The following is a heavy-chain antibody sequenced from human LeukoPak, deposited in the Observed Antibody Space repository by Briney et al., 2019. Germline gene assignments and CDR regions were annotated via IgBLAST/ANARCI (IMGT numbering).Heavy chain of an antibody. Sequence: SETLSLTCAVYGGSFSVYYWSWIRQPPGRGLEWIGEINHSGSTNYNPSLKSRVTISVDTSKNLFSLRLSSVTAADTAVYYCARQSGDGYNSGVFDIWGQGTMVTVSS. V-gene: IGHV4-34*01. CDR1: GGSFSVYY. CDR3: ARQSGDGYNSGVFDI. D-gene: IGHD5-24*01. J-gene: IGHJ3*02. CDR2: INHSGST.